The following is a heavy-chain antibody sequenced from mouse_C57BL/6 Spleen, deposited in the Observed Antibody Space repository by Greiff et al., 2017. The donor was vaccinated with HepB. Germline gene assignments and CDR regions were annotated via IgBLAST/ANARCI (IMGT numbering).Heavy chain of an antibody. D-gene: IGHD3-3*01. CDR3: ARSGQRDFDY. CDR1: GYTFTSYW. Sequence: VQLQQPGAELVMPGASVKLSCKASGYTFTSYWMHWVKQRPGQGLEWIGEIDPSDSYTNYNQKFKGKSTLTVDKSSSTAYMQLSSLTSEDSAVYYCARSGQRDFDYWGQGTTLTVSS. CDR2: IDPSDSYT. J-gene: IGHJ2*01. V-gene: IGHV1-69*01.